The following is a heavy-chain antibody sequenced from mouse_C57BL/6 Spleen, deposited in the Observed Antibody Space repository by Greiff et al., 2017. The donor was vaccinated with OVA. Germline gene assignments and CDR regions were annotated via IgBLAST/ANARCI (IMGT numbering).Heavy chain of an antibody. CDR2: INTNNGGT. CDR1: GYTFTDYN. J-gene: IGHJ4*01. CDR3: AREGVSHAGAMDY. Sequence: VQLQQSGPELVKPGASVKIPCKASGYTFTDYNMDWVQQSHGKSLEWIGDINTNNGGTNYNQKFKGKATLTVDKSSSTAYMELRSLTSEDTAVYYCAREGVSHAGAMDYWGQGTSVTVSS. V-gene: IGHV1-18*01.